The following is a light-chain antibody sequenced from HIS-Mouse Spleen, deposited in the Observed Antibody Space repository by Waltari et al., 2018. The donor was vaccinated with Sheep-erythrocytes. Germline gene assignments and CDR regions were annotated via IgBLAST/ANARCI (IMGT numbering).Light chain of an antibody. CDR3: QAWDSSTAEV. CDR2: QDS. V-gene: IGLV3-1*01. Sequence: SYELTQPPSVSVSPGQTASITCSGDKLGDKYACREQQKPGQSPVLVIYQDSKRPSGIPERFSGSNSGNTATLTISGTQAMDEADYYCQAWDSSTAEVFGGGTKLTVL. J-gene: IGLJ2*01. CDR1: KLGDKY.